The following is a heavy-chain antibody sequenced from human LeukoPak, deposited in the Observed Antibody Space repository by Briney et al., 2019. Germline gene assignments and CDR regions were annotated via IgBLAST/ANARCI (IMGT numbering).Heavy chain of an antibody. J-gene: IGHJ4*02. CDR1: GYTLTELS. D-gene: IGHD6-19*01. V-gene: IGHV1-24*01. CDR3: ATLGSGWYYFDY. Sequence: ASVTVSCKVSGYTLTELSMHWVRQAPGKGLEWMGGFDPEDGETIYAQKFQGRVTMTEDTSTDTAYMELNSLRSEDTAVYYCATLGSGWYYFDYWGQGTLVTVSS. CDR2: FDPEDGET.